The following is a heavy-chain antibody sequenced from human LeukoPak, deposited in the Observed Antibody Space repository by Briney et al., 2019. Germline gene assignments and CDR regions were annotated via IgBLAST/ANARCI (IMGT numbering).Heavy chain of an antibody. V-gene: IGHV4-31*03. CDR1: GGSISSGGYY. CDR3: ARDHGGYSSPFDY. D-gene: IGHD5-18*01. J-gene: IGHJ4*02. Sequence: SQTLSLTCTVSGGSISSGGYYWSWIRQHPGKGLEWIGYIYYSGSTYYNPSLKSRVTISVDTSKNQFSLKLSSATAADTAVYYCARDHGGYSSPFDYWGQGTLVTVSS. CDR2: IYYSGST.